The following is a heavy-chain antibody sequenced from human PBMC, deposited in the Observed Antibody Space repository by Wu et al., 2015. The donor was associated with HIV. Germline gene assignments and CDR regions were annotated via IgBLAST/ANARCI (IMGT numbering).Heavy chain of an antibody. D-gene: IGHD1-26*01. CDR1: GGTFSSYA. J-gene: IGHJ3*02. CDR3: ASERHGVGATTGAFDI. V-gene: IGHV1-69*13. Sequence: QVQLVQSGAEVKKPGSSVKVSCKASGGTFSSYAISWVRQAPGQGLEWMGRIIPIFGTANYAQKFQGRVTITADESTSTAYMELSSLRSEDTAVYYCASERHGVGATTGAFDIWGQGTNGHRSLQ. CDR2: IIPIFGTA.